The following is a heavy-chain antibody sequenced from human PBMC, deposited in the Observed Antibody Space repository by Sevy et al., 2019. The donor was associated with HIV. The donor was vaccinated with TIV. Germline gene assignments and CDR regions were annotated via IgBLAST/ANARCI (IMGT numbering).Heavy chain of an antibody. V-gene: IGHV3-7*01. J-gene: IGHJ6*02. Sequence: GGSLRLSCAASGFTFSIYWMTWVRQAPGKGLEWVANIKQDGSEKYYVDSVKGRFTISRENAKNSLYLQMNSLRADDTAVYYCAGDWGDDFDDRRASYYYFYGMDVWGQGTTVTVSS. D-gene: IGHD4-17*01. CDR1: GFTFSIYW. CDR3: AGDWGDDFDDRRASYYYFYGMDV. CDR2: IKQDGSEK.